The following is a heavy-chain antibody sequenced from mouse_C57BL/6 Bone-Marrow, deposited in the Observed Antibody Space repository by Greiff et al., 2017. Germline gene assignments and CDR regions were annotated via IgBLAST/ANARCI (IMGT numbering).Heavy chain of an antibody. J-gene: IGHJ4*01. CDR2: IDPSDSET. V-gene: IGHV1-52*01. Sequence: QVQLQQSGAELVRPGSSVKLSCKASGYTFTSYWMHWVKQRPIQGLEWIGNIDPSDSETHYNQKFKDKATLTVDKSSSTAYMQLSSLTYEDSAVYYCARWGICYYGSRDAMDYWGQGTSVTVSS. D-gene: IGHD1-1*01. CDR1: GYTFTSYW. CDR3: ARWGICYYGSRDAMDY.